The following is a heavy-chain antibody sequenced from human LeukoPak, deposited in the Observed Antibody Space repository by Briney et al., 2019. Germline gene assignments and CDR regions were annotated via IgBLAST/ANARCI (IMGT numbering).Heavy chain of an antibody. Sequence: ASVKVSCKASGYTFTGYYMHCVRQAPGQGLEWLGWINPNIVVINYAQKFQCRVTMTSDTSIRTAYMELRRLRSEDTAVYYCARMGDIVVVTALDYWGQGTLVSVFS. CDR2: INPNIVVI. CDR1: GYTFTGYY. CDR3: ARMGDIVVVTALDY. J-gene: IGHJ4*02. V-gene: IGHV1-2*02. D-gene: IGHD2-21*02.